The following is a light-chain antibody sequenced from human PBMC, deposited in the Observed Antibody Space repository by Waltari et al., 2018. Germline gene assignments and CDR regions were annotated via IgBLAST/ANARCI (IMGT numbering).Light chain of an antibody. J-gene: IGLJ2*01. Sequence: QSALTQPASVSGSPGQSITISCTGTSSDVGGFNYVSWYQQHPGKAPKLVIYEVRTRPSGISPRFSGSKSGNTASLTSSGLQAEDEADYYCISFTNTKTLVFGGGTKLTIL. V-gene: IGLV2-14*01. CDR2: EVR. CDR3: ISFTNTKTLV. CDR1: SSDVGGFNY.